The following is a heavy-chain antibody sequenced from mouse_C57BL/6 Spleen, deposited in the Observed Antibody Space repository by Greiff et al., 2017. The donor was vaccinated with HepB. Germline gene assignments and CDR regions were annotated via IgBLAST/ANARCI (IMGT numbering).Heavy chain of an antibody. J-gene: IGHJ4*01. Sequence: EVQLVESGGGLVQPGGSLSLSCAASGFTFTDYYMSWVRQPPGKALEWLGFIRNKANGYTTEYSASVKGRFTISRDNSQSILYLQMNALRAEDSATYYCARYSWDYAMDYWGQGTSVTVSS. D-gene: IGHD4-1*01. V-gene: IGHV7-3*01. CDR3: ARYSWDYAMDY. CDR2: IRNKANGYTT. CDR1: GFTFTDYY.